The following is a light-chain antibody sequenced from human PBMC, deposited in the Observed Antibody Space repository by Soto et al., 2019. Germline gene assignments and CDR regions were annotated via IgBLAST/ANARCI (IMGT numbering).Light chain of an antibody. CDR3: QQYHAYPPT. J-gene: IGKJ1*01. CDR2: SAS. V-gene: IGKV1-8*01. Sequence: AIRMTQSPPSFSASTGDRVTITCRASQSIGTYLVWYQQRPGKAPNLLIYSASILQSGVPSRFSGSGSGTDFTLTITSLQSEDFATYYCQQYHAYPPTFGQGTNVGIK. CDR1: QSIGTY.